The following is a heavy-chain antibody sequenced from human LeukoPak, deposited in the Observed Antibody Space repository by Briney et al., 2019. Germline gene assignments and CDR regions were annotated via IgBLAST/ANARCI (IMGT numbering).Heavy chain of an antibody. D-gene: IGHD6-19*01. CDR1: GGYISSSSYY. J-gene: IGHJ4*02. CDR3: ARPVTARGGSGWPQHIDY. CDR2: IYDSENT. V-gene: IGHV4-39*07. Sequence: SETLSLTCTVSGGYISSSSYYWGWIRQPPGKGLEWIGSIYDSENTYYNPSLKSRVTISVDTSKNQFSLKLSSVTAADTAVYYCARPVTARGGSGWPQHIDYWGQGTLVSVSS.